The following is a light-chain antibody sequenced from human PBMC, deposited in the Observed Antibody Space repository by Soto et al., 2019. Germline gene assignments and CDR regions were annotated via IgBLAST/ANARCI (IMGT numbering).Light chain of an antibody. V-gene: IGKV3-20*01. CDR3: QQYGSTPYT. J-gene: IGKJ2*01. Sequence: EIVLTQSPGTLSLSPGERATLSCRASQSVSSSYLAWYQQKPGQAPRLLIYGASSRDTGIPDMFSGSGSGNDFSLTISRLEPEDFAVYYCQQYGSTPYTFGQGTKLEIK. CDR1: QSVSSSY. CDR2: GAS.